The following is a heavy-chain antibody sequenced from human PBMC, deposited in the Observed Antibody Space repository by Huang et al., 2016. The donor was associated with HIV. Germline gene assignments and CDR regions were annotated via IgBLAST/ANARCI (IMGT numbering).Heavy chain of an antibody. CDR3: ARGRAIYDFWSGYYDS. D-gene: IGHD3-3*01. J-gene: IGHJ4*02. CDR1: GASSGNHY. V-gene: IGHV4-59*11. Sequence: QVQLQESGPRLVKPSGTLSLTCTVSGASSGNHYWSWIRQTPGKGLEWIGGVYEAGSADYNPSLGGRVTMSGDTSKNQISLKLISVTAADTAVYFCARGRAIYDFWSGYYDSWGQGSLVTVSS. CDR2: VYEAGSA.